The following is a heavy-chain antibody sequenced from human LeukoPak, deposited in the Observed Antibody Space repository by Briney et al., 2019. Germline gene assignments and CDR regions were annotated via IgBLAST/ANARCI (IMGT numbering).Heavy chain of an antibody. CDR2: IYYSGST. Sequence: PSETLSLTCTVSGGSISSYYWSWVRQPPGKGLEWIGYIYYSGSTNYNPSLKSRGTISVDTSKNEFSLKLSSVTAADTAVYYCARDGIGYYYDSSGYYTGADIWGQGTMVTASS. D-gene: IGHD3-22*01. CDR1: GGSISSYY. J-gene: IGHJ3*02. V-gene: IGHV4-59*01. CDR3: ARDGIGYYYDSSGYYTGADI.